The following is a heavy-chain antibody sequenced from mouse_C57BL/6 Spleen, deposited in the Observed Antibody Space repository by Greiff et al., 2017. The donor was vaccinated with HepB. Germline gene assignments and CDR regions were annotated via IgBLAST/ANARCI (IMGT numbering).Heavy chain of an antibody. J-gene: IGHJ2*01. V-gene: IGHV14-2*01. CDR1: GFNIKDYY. D-gene: IGHD3-2*02. CDR2: IDPEDGET. CDR3: ASGSGHGHYFDY. Sequence: VHVKQSGAELVKPGASVKLSCTASGFNIKDYYMHWVKQRTEQGLEWIGRIDPEDGETKYAPKFQGKATITADTSSNTAYLQLSSLTSEDTAVYYCASGSGHGHYFDYWGQGTTLTVSS.